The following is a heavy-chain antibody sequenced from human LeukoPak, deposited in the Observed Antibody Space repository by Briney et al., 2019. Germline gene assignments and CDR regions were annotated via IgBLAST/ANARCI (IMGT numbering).Heavy chain of an antibody. J-gene: IGHJ4*02. Sequence: GGSLRLSCAASGFTFSDHYMSWIRQAPGKGLEWVSYISSSGSNIYYVDSVKGRFTISRDNAKNSLSLQMNSLRAEDTAMYYCARNTGELDYWGQGTLVTVSS. CDR3: ARNTGELDY. CDR2: ISSSGSNI. D-gene: IGHD7-27*01. V-gene: IGHV3-11*01. CDR1: GFTFSDHY.